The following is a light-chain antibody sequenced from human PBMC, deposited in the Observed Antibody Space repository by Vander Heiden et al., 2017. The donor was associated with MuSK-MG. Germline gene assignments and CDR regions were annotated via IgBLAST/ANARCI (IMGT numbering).Light chain of an antibody. CDR1: QSVLYSSNNQNY. Sequence: DIVMTQSPDSLAVSLGARATINCKSSQSVLYSSNNQNYLAWYQQKPGQPPKLLIYWASTRESGVPDRFSGSGSGADFTLTISSLQAEDVAVYFCQQDDSPPYTFGQGTKVEIK. CDR3: QQDDSPPYT. V-gene: IGKV4-1*01. J-gene: IGKJ2*01. CDR2: WAS.